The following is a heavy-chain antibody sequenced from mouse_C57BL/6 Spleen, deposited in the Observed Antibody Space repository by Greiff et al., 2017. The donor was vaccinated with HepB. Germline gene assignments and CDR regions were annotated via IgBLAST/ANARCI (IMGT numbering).Heavy chain of an antibody. Sequence: EVHLVESGPELVKPGDSVKISCKASGYSFTGYFMNWVMQSHGKSLEWIGRINPYNGDTFYNQKFKGKATLTVDKSSSTAHMELRSLTSEDSAVYYCAKYYSNFYYAMDYWGQGTSVTVSS. CDR2: INPYNGDT. J-gene: IGHJ4*01. D-gene: IGHD2-5*01. CDR1: GYSFTGYF. V-gene: IGHV1-20*01. CDR3: AKYYSNFYYAMDY.